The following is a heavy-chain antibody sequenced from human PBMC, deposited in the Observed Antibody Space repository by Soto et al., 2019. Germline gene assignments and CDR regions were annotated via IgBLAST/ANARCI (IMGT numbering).Heavy chain of an antibody. CDR1: GFTFSSYG. J-gene: IGHJ6*02. V-gene: IGHV3-30*18. D-gene: IGHD1-26*01. CDR3: AKDRLRGGFLTTATTNGMDV. CDR2: ISYDGSNK. Sequence: QVQLVESGGGVVQPGRSLRLSCAASGFTFSSYGMHWVRQAPGKGLEWVALISYDGSNKYYVDSVKGRFTISRDNSKNTLFLQMNSVRAGDTAVYYCAKDRLRGGFLTTATTNGMDVWGQGTTVTVSS.